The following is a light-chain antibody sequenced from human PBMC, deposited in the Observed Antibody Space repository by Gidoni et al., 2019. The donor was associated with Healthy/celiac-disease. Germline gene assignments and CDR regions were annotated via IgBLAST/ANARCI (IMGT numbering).Light chain of an antibody. CDR3: QQYDNLLP. Sequence: DIQMTQSPSSLSASVGDRVTITCQASPDISNYLNWYQQKPGKAPKLLIYDASNLETGVPSRFSGSGSGTDFTFSISSLQPADIATYYCQQYDNLLPFGGGTKVEI. CDR1: PDISNY. J-gene: IGKJ4*01. V-gene: IGKV1-33*01. CDR2: DAS.